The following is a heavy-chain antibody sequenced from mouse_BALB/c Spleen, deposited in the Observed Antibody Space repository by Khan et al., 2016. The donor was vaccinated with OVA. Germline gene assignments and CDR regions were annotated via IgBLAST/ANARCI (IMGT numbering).Heavy chain of an antibody. Sequence: QVRLQQSGAELAKPGASVKMSCTASGYTFPSYWMPLINQRPGQGLEWIGYINPTSGYTDYNQKFKDKATLTADKSSSTAYMQLSSLTSDDSAVYYCARDRIDYWGQGTALTVSS. J-gene: IGHJ2*01. CDR1: GYTFPSYW. CDR2: INPTSGYT. CDR3: ARDRIDY. V-gene: IGHV1-7*01.